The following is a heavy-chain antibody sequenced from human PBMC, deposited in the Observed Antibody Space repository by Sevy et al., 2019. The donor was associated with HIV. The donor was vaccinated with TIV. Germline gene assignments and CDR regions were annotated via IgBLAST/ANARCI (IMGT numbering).Heavy chain of an antibody. D-gene: IGHD7-27*01. Sequence: GGSLRLSCAASGFTFSLYWMTWVRQSPGKGLEWVANIKQEGSEIHYVDSVKGRFTVSRDTARNSLYLQMNSLRAEDTAVYYCASLLGTSTTFDHWGQGTLVTVSS. CDR2: IKQEGSEI. CDR1: GFTFSLYW. CDR3: ASLLGTSTTFDH. J-gene: IGHJ4*02. V-gene: IGHV3-7*01.